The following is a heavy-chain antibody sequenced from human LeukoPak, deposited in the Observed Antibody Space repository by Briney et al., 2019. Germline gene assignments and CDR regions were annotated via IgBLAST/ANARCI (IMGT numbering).Heavy chain of an antibody. CDR1: GFTFSSYS. CDR2: ISSSSSYI. CDR3: ANTGPTAFDI. Sequence: GGSLRLSCAASGFTFSSYSMNRVRQAPGKGLEWVSSISSSSSYIYYADSVKGRFTISRDNAKNSLYLQMNSLRAEDTAVYYCANTGPTAFDIWGQGTMVTVSS. D-gene: IGHD1-7*01. V-gene: IGHV3-21*01. J-gene: IGHJ3*02.